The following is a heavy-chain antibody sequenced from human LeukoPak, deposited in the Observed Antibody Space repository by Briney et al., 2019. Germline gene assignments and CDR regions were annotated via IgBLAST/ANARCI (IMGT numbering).Heavy chain of an antibody. V-gene: IGHV4-61*02. Sequence: SETLSLTCTVSGGSISSSSYYWSWIRQPAGKGLEWIGRIYTSGSTNYNPSLKSRVTMSVDTSKNQFSLKLSSVTAADTAVYYCARVWTDYGDYSFYYYYMDVWGKGTTVTVSS. D-gene: IGHD4-17*01. J-gene: IGHJ6*03. CDR2: IYTSGST. CDR1: GGSISSSSYY. CDR3: ARVWTDYGDYSFYYYYMDV.